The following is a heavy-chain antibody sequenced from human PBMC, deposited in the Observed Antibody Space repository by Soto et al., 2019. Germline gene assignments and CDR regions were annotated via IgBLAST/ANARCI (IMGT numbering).Heavy chain of an antibody. Sequence: QVQLQESGPGLVKPSQTLSLTCTVSGGSISSGGYYWSWIRQHPGKGLEWTGYIYYSGSTYYNPSIKSRVSRSVDTANNQCSLTLSSVTAADTAVYYCARANPTHCGGDCYPPYYFAYWGQGTLVTVSS. CDR2: IYYSGST. D-gene: IGHD2-21*01. CDR3: ARANPTHCGGDCYPPYYFAY. CDR1: GGSISSGGYY. J-gene: IGHJ4*02. V-gene: IGHV4-31*03.